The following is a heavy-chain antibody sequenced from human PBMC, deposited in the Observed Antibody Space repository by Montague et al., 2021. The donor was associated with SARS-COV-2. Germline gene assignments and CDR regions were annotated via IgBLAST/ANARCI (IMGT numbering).Heavy chain of an antibody. Sequence: SETLSLTCTVSGGSLNTRNYFWIWIRQPPGKGLEWIGNLHYRGTSYNPSLKSRAAISVDTTKNHLSLQLASVTAADTAGYYCATAFSVAGEYWGQGTLVTVSS. CDR3: ATAFSVAGEY. J-gene: IGHJ4*02. CDR1: GGSLNTRNYF. D-gene: IGHD6-19*01. V-gene: IGHV4-39*02. CDR2: LHYRGT.